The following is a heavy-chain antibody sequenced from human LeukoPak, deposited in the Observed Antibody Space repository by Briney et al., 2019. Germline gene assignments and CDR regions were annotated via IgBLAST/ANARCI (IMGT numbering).Heavy chain of an antibody. Sequence: QPGGSLRLSCTVSGLTLSNYAMRWVRQAPGKGLECVSGIRGSGDITDYTDSVRGRFTISRDNSKNIVYMDMNGLGAEDTAVYYCATDRGQWGQGTLVTVSS. CDR3: ATDRGQ. D-gene: IGHD6-25*01. V-gene: IGHV3-23*01. J-gene: IGHJ4*02. CDR2: IRGSGDIT. CDR1: GLTLSNYA.